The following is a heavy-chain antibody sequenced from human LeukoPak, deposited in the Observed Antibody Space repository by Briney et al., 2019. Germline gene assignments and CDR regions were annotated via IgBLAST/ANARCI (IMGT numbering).Heavy chain of an antibody. CDR1: GFTFSSYA. CDR2: ISGSGGST. Sequence: GGSLRLSCAASGFTFSSYAMSWVRQAPGKGLEWVSAISGSGGSTYYADSVKGRFTTSRDNSKNTLYLQMNSPRAEDTAVYYCARVGVSSSWYFSVWGQGTLVTVSS. J-gene: IGHJ4*02. D-gene: IGHD6-13*01. CDR3: ARVGVSSSWYFSV. V-gene: IGHV3-23*01.